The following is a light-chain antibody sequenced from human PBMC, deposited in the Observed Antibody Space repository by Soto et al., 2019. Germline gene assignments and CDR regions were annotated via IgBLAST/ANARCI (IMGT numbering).Light chain of an antibody. Sequence: QSVLTQPPSASGSPGQSVTISCTGTSSDVGGYNYVSWYQQHPGKAPKLMIYEVSKRPSGVPDRFSGSKSGNTASLTVSGXXXXXXXXYXCSSYAGSNNLVFGGGTKLTVL. CDR3: SSYAGSNNLV. V-gene: IGLV2-8*01. CDR2: EVS. CDR1: SSDVGGYNY. J-gene: IGLJ2*01.